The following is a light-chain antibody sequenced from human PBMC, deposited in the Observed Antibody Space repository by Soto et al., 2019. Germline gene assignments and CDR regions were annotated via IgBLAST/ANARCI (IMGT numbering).Light chain of an antibody. CDR2: GAS. V-gene: IGKV3-20*01. J-gene: IGKJ1*01. CDR1: QRVSSSY. CDR3: QQYGSSPWA. Sequence: EIVLTQSPGTLSLSPGERATLSCRASQRVSSSYLAWYQQNPGQAPRLLIYGASSRATGIPDRFSGSGSGTDCTLTISRLEPEDFAVYYCQQYGSSPWAFGQGTKVEIK.